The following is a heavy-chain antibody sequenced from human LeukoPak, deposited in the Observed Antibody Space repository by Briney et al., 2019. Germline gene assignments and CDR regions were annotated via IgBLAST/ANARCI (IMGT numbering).Heavy chain of an antibody. CDR1: GFTFSRYA. J-gene: IGHJ4*02. V-gene: IGHV3-23*01. CDR3: ARRAGAYSHPYDY. Sequence: PGGSLRLSCIASGFTFSRYAMSWVRQAPGKGLEWVSGISGSGGSTYYADSVKGRFIISRDNSKNTLYLQMSSLRADDTAVYYCARRAGAYSHPYDYWGQGTLVTVSS. CDR2: ISGSGGST. D-gene: IGHD4/OR15-4a*01.